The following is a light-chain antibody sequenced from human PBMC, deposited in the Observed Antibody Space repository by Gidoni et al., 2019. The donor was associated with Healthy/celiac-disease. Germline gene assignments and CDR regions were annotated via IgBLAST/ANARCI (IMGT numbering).Light chain of an antibody. J-gene: IGLJ2*01. V-gene: IGLV2-14*01. Sequence: SALTQPASVSGSPGQSITISCTGTSSDVGGYNYVSWYQQNPGKAPKLMIYDVSNRPSGVSNRFSGAKSGNTASLTISGLQAEDEAEYYCSAYTSSSTRVFGGGTKLTVL. CDR3: SAYTSSSTRV. CDR2: DVS. CDR1: SSDVGGYNY.